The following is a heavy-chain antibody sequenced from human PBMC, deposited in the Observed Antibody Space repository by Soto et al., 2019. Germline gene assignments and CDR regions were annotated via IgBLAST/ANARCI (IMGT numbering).Heavy chain of an antibody. CDR3: ARQVYTVVTPMDY. Sequence: GGSLRLSCAASGFTFSSYAMNWVRQAPGKGLEWVSYISGSSDSIKYAASVKGRFTISRDNAKNSLYLQMNSLRDEDTAVDYCARQVYTVVTPMDYWGQGTLVTVSS. V-gene: IGHV3-48*02. D-gene: IGHD2-21*02. J-gene: IGHJ4*02. CDR1: GFTFSSYA. CDR2: ISGSSDSI.